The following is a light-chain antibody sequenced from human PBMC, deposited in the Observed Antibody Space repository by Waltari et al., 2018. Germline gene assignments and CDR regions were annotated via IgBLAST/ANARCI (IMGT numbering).Light chain of an antibody. J-gene: IGKJ4*01. CDR3: QQSFTIPVA. Sequence: DIQVTQSPSSLSASVGDRDSITCRASQNIGNNLNWYQQQPGRAPKLLIYDVSSLNSGVPSRFRGSSSGTEFTLTISSLQPEDFATYYCQQSFTIPVAFGGGTKVDI. V-gene: IGKV1-39*01. CDR1: QNIGNN. CDR2: DVS.